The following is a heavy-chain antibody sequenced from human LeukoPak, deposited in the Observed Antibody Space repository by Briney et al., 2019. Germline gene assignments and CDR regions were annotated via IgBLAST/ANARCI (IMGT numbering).Heavy chain of an antibody. Sequence: GSLRLSCAASGFTFSSYWMSCVRQAPGKGLEWEANIKQDGSEKYYVDSVKGRFTISRDNAKNSLYLQMNSLRAEDTAVYYCARVGYSSGWYSGSDYWGQGTLVTVSS. D-gene: IGHD6-19*01. V-gene: IGHV3-7*01. CDR2: IKQDGSEK. CDR3: ARVGYSSGWYSGSDY. CDR1: GFTFSSYW. J-gene: IGHJ4*02.